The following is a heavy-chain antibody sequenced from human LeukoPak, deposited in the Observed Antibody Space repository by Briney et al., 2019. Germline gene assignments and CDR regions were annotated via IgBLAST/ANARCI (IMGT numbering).Heavy chain of an antibody. CDR1: GYTFTIYG. D-gene: IGHD3-9*01. J-gene: IGHJ5*02. CDR2: ISAYNGNT. Sequence: ASVKVSRKGSGYTFTIYGISWVRQAPGQGLEWMGWISAYNGNTNYAQKFQGRVTMTTDTSTSTAYMELRSLRSDDTAVYYCARNRYDILTGYEENWFDPWGQGTLVTVSS. CDR3: ARNRYDILTGYEENWFDP. V-gene: IGHV1-18*01.